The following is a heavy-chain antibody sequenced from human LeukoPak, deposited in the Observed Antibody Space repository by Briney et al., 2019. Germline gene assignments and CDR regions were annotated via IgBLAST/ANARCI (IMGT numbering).Heavy chain of an antibody. V-gene: IGHV3-15*01. J-gene: IGHJ4*02. CDR2: IKSKSDGEVT. CDR1: GFTFKHAF. CDR3: TTDPVSFEGIIAPFDY. D-gene: IGHD3-16*02. Sequence: GESLRLSCAASGFTFKHAFLSWARQAPGKGLEWVARIKSKSDGEVTDYAAPVKGRFVISRDDSNSTVYLQMNSLKTEDTAVYFCTTDPVSFEGIIAPFDYWGQGTLVTVSS.